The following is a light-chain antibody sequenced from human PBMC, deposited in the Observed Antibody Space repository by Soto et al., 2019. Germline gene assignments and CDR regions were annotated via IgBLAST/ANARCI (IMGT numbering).Light chain of an antibody. CDR2: VNS. CDR1: SSNIGAGYD. CDR3: QSYDNSLSVHVV. J-gene: IGLJ2*01. V-gene: IGLV1-40*01. Sequence: QSVLTQPPSVSGAPGQRVTISCTGTSSNIGAGYDVHWYQQVPGTSPKLLIFVNSNRPSWVPDRFSGSKSGTSASLAITGLQAEDEADYYCQSYDNSLSVHVVFGGGTKLTVL.